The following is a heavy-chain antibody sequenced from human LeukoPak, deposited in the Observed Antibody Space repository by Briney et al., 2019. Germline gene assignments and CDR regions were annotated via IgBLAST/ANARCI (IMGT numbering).Heavy chain of an antibody. Sequence: GGSLRLSRAAPGFTFTSFPMSWVRRAPGKGLEYLSLIGADGVTTYYADSVKGRFTISRDNSNNTLYLQMNSLRAGDTAVYYCAKTWFGDLEIRFDPWGQGTLVTVSS. D-gene: IGHD3-10*01. CDR2: IGADGVTT. CDR3: AKTWFGDLEIRFDP. V-gene: IGHV3-23*01. J-gene: IGHJ5*02. CDR1: GFTFTSFP.